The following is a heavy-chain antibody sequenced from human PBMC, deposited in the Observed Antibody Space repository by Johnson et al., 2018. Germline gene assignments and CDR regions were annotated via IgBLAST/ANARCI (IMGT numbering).Heavy chain of an antibody. CDR1: GFTFSSYS. V-gene: IGHV3-21*01. CDR2: ISSSSSYI. J-gene: IGHJ6*02. CDR3: ARGSDGGGDCYSALNYYYYGMDV. Sequence: QLVESGGGLVKPGGSLRLSCAASGFTFSSYSMNWVRQAPGKGLEWVSSISSSSSYIYYADSVKGRFTIPRDNAKNSLYLQMNSLRAEDTAVYYCARGSDGGGDCYSALNYYYYGMDVWGQGTTVTVSS. D-gene: IGHD2-21*02.